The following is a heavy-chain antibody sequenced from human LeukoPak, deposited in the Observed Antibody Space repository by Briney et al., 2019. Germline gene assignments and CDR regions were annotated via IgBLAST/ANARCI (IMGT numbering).Heavy chain of an antibody. Sequence: DPGGSLRLSCAASGFTFSNSRMSWVPQAPGKGREWRGRIRSETDRETTVYAAPMKGRFTILRDDSETTLYLQMNSLKPEDTGVYYCTTNTVTKDGLDVWGQGTAVTVSS. CDR1: GFTFSNSR. V-gene: IGHV3-15*01. J-gene: IGHJ6*02. CDR3: TTNTVTKDGLDV. CDR2: IRSETDRETT. D-gene: IGHD4-17*01.